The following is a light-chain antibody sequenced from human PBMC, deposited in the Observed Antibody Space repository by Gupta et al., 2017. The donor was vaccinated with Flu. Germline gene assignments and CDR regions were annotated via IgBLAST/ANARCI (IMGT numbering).Light chain of an antibody. CDR1: KITSQ. CDR3: QQSNSLPLT. Sequence: DTVTSTCRASKITSQLAWYQQQPGKAPKLLIYSTSSLETGVPARFSGSGSGTDFTLTISSLQPEDFATYYCQQSNSLPLTFGGGTMVEIK. V-gene: IGKV1-12*01. J-gene: IGKJ4*02. CDR2: STS.